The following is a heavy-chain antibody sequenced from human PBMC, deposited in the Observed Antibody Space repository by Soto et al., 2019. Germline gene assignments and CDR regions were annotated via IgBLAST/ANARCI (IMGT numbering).Heavy chain of an antibody. Sequence: QVQLVQSGAEVKKPGSSVKVSCKASGGTFSNFALISWVRQAPGQGLEWMGGIIPIDATVNYAQELQGRMTLTADEPTTTAYMDLGSLSSEDTAVYYCARDLLGFGYTHGDVWGQGTTVTVSS. J-gene: IGHJ6*01. V-gene: IGHV1-69*12. CDR3: ARDLLGFGYTHGDV. D-gene: IGHD3-10*01. CDR1: GGTFSNFA. CDR2: IIPIDATV.